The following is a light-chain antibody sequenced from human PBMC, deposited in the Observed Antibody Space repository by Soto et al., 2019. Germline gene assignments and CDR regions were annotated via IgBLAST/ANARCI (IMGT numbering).Light chain of an antibody. CDR3: AALDDSLNGYV. CDR1: SSNIGSNT. CDR2: SND. J-gene: IGLJ1*01. Sequence: QSVLTQPPSASGTPGQRVTISCSGSSSNIGSNTVNWYQQLPGTAPKLLIYSNDERPSGVPDRFSGSKSGTSASLAISGIQSEDEADYYCAALDDSLNGYVFGTGTKVTVL. V-gene: IGLV1-44*01.